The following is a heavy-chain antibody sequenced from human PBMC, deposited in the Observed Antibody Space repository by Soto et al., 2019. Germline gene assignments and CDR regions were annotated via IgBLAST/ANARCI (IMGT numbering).Heavy chain of an antibody. V-gene: IGHV4-4*02. J-gene: IGHJ4*02. CDR1: GDSVTSNVW. Sequence: PSETLSLTFAVSGDSVTSNVWWSWVRQPPGKGLEWIGEAYHNGLTDYNPSLKSRVTMSVDTSKNEFSLKLTSLTSADTAIYYCARDAAVPGESDRFDYPVQGTLVNVS. D-gene: IGHD6-19*01. CDR2: AYHNGLT. CDR3: ARDAAVPGESDRFDY.